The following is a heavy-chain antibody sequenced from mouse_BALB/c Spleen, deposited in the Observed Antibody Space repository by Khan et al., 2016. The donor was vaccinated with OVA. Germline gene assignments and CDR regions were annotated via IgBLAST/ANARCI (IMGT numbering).Heavy chain of an antibody. D-gene: IGHD1-1*01. J-gene: IGHJ2*01. CDR1: GYTFTSYW. CDR2: TNPTNGRT. V-gene: IGHV1S81*02. Sequence: QVQLQQPGAELVKAGASVKMSCKASGYTFTSYWMHWVKQRLGQGLEWFAETNPTNGRTYYNEKFKSKATLTVDKSSSTAYMLLSSPTFEDSAVYYCARIKKIVATYFDYWGQGTTLTVS. CDR3: ARIKKIVATYFDY.